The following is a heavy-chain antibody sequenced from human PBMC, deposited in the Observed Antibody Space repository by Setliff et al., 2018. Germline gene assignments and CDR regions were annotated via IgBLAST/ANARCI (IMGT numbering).Heavy chain of an antibody. Sequence: SETLSLTCAVYGGSFSGYYWSWIRQPPGKRPEWIGYIYYSGSTNYNPSLESRVTISVDTSKNQFSLRLNSATAADTAVYYCARLRGAFDYWGQGTLVTVSS. V-gene: IGHV4-59*01. CDR2: IYYSGST. J-gene: IGHJ4*02. CDR1: GGSFSGYY. D-gene: IGHD3-16*01. CDR3: ARLRGAFDY.